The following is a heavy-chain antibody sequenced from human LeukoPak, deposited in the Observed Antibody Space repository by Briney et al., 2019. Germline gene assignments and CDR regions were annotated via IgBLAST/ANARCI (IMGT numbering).Heavy chain of an antibody. CDR2: IGPTGTDR. D-gene: IGHD1-14*01. V-gene: IGHV3-21*01. J-gene: IGHJ4*02. CDR3: ATETIGRHYDY. CDR1: GFTFSNYF. Sequence: GGSLRLSCAASGFTFSNYFMSWVREAPGKGLEWVSSIGPTGTDRYYADSVRGRFTISRDNAKNSMYLQMDSLRDEDTAVYYCATETIGRHYDYWGQGTLLTVSS.